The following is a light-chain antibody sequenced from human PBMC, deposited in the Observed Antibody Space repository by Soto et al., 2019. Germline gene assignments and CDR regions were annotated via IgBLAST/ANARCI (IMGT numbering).Light chain of an antibody. CDR2: GAS. V-gene: IGKV3-15*01. CDR3: QQYNNWPPGT. CDR1: QSVSST. J-gene: IGKJ3*01. Sequence: EIVMTQSPATLSVSPGERATLSCRASQSVSSTLAWYQQKPGQAPRLLIYGASTRATGIPARFSGSGSGTEFTLTISSLQSEDFAVYYCQQYNNWPPGTFGHGTKVDIK.